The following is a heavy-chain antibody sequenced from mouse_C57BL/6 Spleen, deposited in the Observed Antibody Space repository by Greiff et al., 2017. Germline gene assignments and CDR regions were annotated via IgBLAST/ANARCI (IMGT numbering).Heavy chain of an antibody. D-gene: IGHD1-1*01. CDR3: ANDGSSEIYYAMDY. J-gene: IGHJ4*01. Sequence: VQLQQSGPELVKPGASVKMSCKASGYTFTDYNMHWVKQSHGKSLEWIGYINPNNGGTSYNQKFKGKATLTVNKSSSTAYMELRSLTSEDSAVYYCANDGSSEIYYAMDYWGQGTSVTVSS. CDR2: INPNNGGT. V-gene: IGHV1-22*01. CDR1: GYTFTDYN.